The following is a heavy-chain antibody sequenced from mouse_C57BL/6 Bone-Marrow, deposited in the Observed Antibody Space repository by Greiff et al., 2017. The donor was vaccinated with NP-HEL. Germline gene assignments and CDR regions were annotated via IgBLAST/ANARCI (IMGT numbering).Heavy chain of an antibody. CDR3: AREDDYDVYAMDY. J-gene: IGHJ4*01. Sequence: QSCKASGYTFTSYWMHWVKQRPGRGLEWIGRIDPNSGGTKYNEKFKSKATLTVDKPSSTAYMQLSSLTSEDSAVYYCAREDDYDVYAMDYWGQGTSVTVSS. D-gene: IGHD2-4*01. V-gene: IGHV1-72*01. CDR1: GYTFTSYW. CDR2: IDPNSGGT.